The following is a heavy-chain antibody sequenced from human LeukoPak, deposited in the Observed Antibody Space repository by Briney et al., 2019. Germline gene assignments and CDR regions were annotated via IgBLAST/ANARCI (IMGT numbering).Heavy chain of an antibody. D-gene: IGHD2-15*01. CDR3: ARDGSRVEFDY. CDR1: GHTFTSYA. CDR2: INAGNGNT. V-gene: IGHV1-3*01. J-gene: IGHJ4*02. Sequence: ASVKVSCKASGHTFTSYAMHWVRQAPGQRLEWMGWINAGNGNTKYSQKFQGRVTITRDTSASTAYMELSSLRSEDTAVYYCARDGSRVEFDYWGQGTLVTVSS.